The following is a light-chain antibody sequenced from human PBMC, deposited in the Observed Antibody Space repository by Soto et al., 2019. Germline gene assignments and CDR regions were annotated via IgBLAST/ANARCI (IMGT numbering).Light chain of an antibody. CDR1: SSDVGGYNY. CDR3: TSNAGSNNWYG. J-gene: IGLJ1*01. Sequence: QSVLTQPPSASGSPGQSVTISCTGTSSDVGGYNYVSWYQQHPGKAPKLMIYEVSKRPSGVPDRFSGSKSGNTASLTVSGPQAGYEADYYCTSNAGSNNWYGFGAGRRSPS. V-gene: IGLV2-8*01. CDR2: EVS.